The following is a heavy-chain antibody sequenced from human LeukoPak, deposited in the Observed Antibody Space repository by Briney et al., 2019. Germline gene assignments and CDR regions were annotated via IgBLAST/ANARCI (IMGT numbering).Heavy chain of an antibody. V-gene: IGHV4-59*11. D-gene: IGHD4-23*01. CDR2: IYYSGST. CDR3: ASYGGNSVGNWFDP. CDR1: GGSISSHY. Sequence: SETLSLTCTVSGGSISSHYWSWIRQPPGKGLEWIGYIYYSGSTYYNPSLKSRVTMSVDTSKNHFSLKLSSVTAADTAVYYCASYGGNSVGNWFDPWGQGTLVTVSS. J-gene: IGHJ5*02.